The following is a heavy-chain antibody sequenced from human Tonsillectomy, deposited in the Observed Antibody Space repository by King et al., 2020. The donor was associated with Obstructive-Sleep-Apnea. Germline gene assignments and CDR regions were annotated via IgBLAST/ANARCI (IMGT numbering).Heavy chain of an antibody. CDR1: GGSIRGFH. V-gene: IGHV4-59*08. CDR2: IYHTGST. D-gene: IGHD2-2*01. CDR3: ARHEYGVGYAY. Sequence: VQLQESGPGLVKPSETLSLTCTVSGGSIRGFHWSWLRQSPGKGLEFVASIYHTGSTTYNPSLRSRVTISIDMSKEQFSLKLNSVTAADTALYFCARHEYGVGYAYWGQGTLVTVSS. J-gene: IGHJ4*02.